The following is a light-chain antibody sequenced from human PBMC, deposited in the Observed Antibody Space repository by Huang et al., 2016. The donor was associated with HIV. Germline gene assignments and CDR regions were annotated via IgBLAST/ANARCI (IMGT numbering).Light chain of an antibody. V-gene: IGKV3-15*01. CDR1: QSVSSN. CDR2: GAS. J-gene: IGKJ4*01. CDR3: QQYNNWPPLT. Sequence: EIVMTQSPATLSVSPGERATLSCRASQSVSSNFAWYQQKPGQAPRLLIYGASTRATGIPARFSGSGSGTEFTLTISNLQSEDFAVYYCQQYNNWPPLTFGGGTKVEIK.